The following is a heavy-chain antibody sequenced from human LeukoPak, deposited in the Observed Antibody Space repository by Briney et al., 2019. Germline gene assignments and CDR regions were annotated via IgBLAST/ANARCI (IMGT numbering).Heavy chain of an antibody. D-gene: IGHD2-15*01. CDR2: IYYSGST. Sequence: PSETLSLTCTVSGGSISSYYWSWIRQPPGKGLEWIGYIYYSGSTNYNPSLKSRVTISVDTSKNQFSLKLSSVAAADTAVYYCARDTGYCSGGSCYGGRNWFDPWGQGTPVTVSS. V-gene: IGHV4-59*01. CDR1: GGSISSYY. CDR3: ARDTGYCSGGSCYGGRNWFDP. J-gene: IGHJ5*02.